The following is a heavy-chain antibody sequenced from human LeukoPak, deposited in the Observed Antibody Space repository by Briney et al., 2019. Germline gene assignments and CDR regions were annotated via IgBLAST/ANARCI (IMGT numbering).Heavy chain of an antibody. CDR3: FGLVPATPQHFQSYMDV. Sequence: GGSLRLSCAGSGFTFSRFSMIWVRQAPGKGLEWVSSISTSSRYIYYADSVKGRFTISRDNAKTSLYLEMNSLRVEDTAIYYCFGLVPATPQHFQSYMDVWGKGTTVTVSS. CDR1: GFTFSRFS. J-gene: IGHJ6*03. D-gene: IGHD2-21*02. CDR2: ISTSSRYI. V-gene: IGHV3-21*01.